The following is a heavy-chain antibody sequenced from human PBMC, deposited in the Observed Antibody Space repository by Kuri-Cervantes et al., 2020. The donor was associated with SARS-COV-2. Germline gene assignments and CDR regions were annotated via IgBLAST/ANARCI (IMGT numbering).Heavy chain of an antibody. CDR1: GYTFTSYA. D-gene: IGHD2-21*01. J-gene: IGHJ3*02. CDR2: IIPIFGTA. V-gene: IGHV1-69*13. CDR3: ATRLLFRGSSELGGDAFDI. Sequence: SVKVSCKASGYTFTSYAISWVRQAPGQGLEWMGGIIPIFGTANYAQKFQGRVTITADESTSTAYMELSSLRSEDAAVYYCATRLLFRGSSELGGDAFDIWGQGTMVTVSS.